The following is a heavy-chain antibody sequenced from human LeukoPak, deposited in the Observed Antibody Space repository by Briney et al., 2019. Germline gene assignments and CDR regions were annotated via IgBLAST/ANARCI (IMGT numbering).Heavy chain of an antibody. J-gene: IGHJ4*02. D-gene: IGHD2-2*01. Sequence: PGGSLRLSCTTSGFTVSSNYMSWVRQAPGKGLEWVSVIYIGGSTYYADSVKGRFTISRDISKNTLYLQMNSLRAEDTAVYYCARDWGYYSSTSCHVFDYWGQGTLVTVSS. CDR2: IYIGGST. V-gene: IGHV3-53*01. CDR3: ARDWGYYSSTSCHVFDY. CDR1: GFTVSSNY.